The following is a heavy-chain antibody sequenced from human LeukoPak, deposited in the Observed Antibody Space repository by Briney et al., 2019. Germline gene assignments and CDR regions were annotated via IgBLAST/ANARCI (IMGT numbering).Heavy chain of an antibody. CDR1: DFSITNAYY. CDR2: IYHGGAI. J-gene: IGHJ4*02. D-gene: IGHD3-22*01. Sequence: AETLSLTCSVSDFSITNAYYGGWIRQPPGRGLEYLGNIYHGGAIYYNPSLKSRVTISVDTYRNHFSLKLSSVTAADTAFYYCARLITGGSYYFDFWGQGTLVTVSS. CDR3: ARLITGGSYYFDF. V-gene: IGHV4-38-2*02.